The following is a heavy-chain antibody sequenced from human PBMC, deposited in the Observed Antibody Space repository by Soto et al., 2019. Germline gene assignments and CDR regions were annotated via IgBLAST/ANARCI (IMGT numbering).Heavy chain of an antibody. D-gene: IGHD3-10*01. J-gene: IGHJ4*02. CDR2: IYHSGST. Sequence: SETLSLTCAVSGYSISSGYYWGWIRQPPGKGLEWIGSIYHSGSTYYNPSLKSRVTISLDTSKNQFSLDLSSVTAADTAVYYCARTCYDSGIDYWGLGTLVTVSS. CDR1: GYSISSGYY. V-gene: IGHV4-38-2*01. CDR3: ARTCYDSGIDY.